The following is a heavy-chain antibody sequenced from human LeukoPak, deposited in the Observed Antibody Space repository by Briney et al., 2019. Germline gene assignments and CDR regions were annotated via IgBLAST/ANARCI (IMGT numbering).Heavy chain of an antibody. CDR1: EYTFTSYY. D-gene: IGHD3-22*01. CDR2: INPSGGST. J-gene: IGHJ6*02. Sequence: ASVKVSCKASEYTFTSYYMHWVRQAPGQGLEWMGIINPSGGSTSYAQKFQGRVTMTRDTSTSTVYMELSSLRSEDTAVYYCASMGTDREMIGVWGQGTTVTVSS. V-gene: IGHV1-46*01. CDR3: ASMGTDREMIGV.